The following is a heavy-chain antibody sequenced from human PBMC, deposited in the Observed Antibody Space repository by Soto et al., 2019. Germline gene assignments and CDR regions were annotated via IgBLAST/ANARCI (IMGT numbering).Heavy chain of an antibody. CDR2: IYYSGST. CDR1: GGSISSYY. V-gene: IGHV4-59*01. J-gene: IGHJ4*02. D-gene: IGHD5-12*01. Sequence: QVQLQESGPGLVKPSETLSLTCTVSGGSISSYYWTWIRKPPGKGLEWIGYIYYSGSTNYNPSLTSRVTRSVDTSKNQFSLKLSSVTAADTAVYYCARDSKRGDSGYDKLDYWGQGTLVTVSS. CDR3: ARDSKRGDSGYDKLDY.